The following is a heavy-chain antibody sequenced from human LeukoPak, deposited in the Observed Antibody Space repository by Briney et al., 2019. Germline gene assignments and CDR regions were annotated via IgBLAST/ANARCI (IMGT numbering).Heavy chain of an antibody. CDR1: GFTFSSYA. CDR2: ISGSGGST. V-gene: IGHV3-23*01. D-gene: IGHD3-3*01. CDR3: AKDQYDFWSGYSGPDAFDI. J-gene: IGHJ3*02. Sequence: GGSLRLSCAASGFTFSSYAMSWVRQAPGKGLEWVSAISGSGGSTYYADSVKGRFTISRDNSKNTLCLQMNSLRAEDTAVYYCAKDQYDFWSGYSGPDAFDIWGQGTMVTVSS.